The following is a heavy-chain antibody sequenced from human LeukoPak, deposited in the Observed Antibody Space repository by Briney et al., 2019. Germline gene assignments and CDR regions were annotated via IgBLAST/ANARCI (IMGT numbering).Heavy chain of an antibody. CDR1: GGSISIYY. CDR3: ARLKQLDIDY. CDR2: IYTSGSI. D-gene: IGHD6-6*01. V-gene: IGHV4-4*07. Sequence: SETLTLPCSLSGGSISIYYSSWIRRPAGKALEWIGRIYTSGSIIYNPSPKSRVTISIDKSKNPSSLKRTSVTAADTAVYYSARLKQLDIDYWGEGNLVTVSS. J-gene: IGHJ4*02.